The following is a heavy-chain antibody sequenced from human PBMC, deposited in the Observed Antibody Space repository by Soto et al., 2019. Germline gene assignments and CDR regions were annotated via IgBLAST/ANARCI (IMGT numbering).Heavy chain of an antibody. CDR3: AAYCYTMTCTHFHGYS. D-gene: IGHD3-16*02. V-gene: IGHV3-7*03. CDR2: IKQDESDK. J-gene: IGHJ5*02. Sequence: PGGSLRLSCALSGFRLRCYWMSCVRQSPGKGLEWVANIKQDESDKYYVDSVKGRFTISRDNAKNALYLQMNSLRVEDTAVYYCAAYCYTMTCTHFHGYSWGQGTQVTVSS. CDR1: GFRLRCYW.